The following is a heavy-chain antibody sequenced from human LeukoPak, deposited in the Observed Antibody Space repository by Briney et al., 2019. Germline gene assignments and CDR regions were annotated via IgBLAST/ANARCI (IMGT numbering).Heavy chain of an antibody. CDR3: SEGYFEPFDH. V-gene: IGHV4-59*02. CDR1: GDSVSSFH. D-gene: IGHD2/OR15-2a*01. Sequence: SETLSLTCAVPGDSVSSFHWNWMRQLPGKGLKWIGCLSYTGKTDYNPSLASRVIISLDTSKNQGFILKRRSVTAADTAVYYCSEGYFEPFDHWGQGILVTVSS. J-gene: IGHJ4*02. CDR2: LSYTGKT.